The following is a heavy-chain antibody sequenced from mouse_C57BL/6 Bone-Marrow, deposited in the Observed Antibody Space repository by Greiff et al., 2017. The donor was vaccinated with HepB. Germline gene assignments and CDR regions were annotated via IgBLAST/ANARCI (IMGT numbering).Heavy chain of an antibody. V-gene: IGHV1-59*01. CDR2: IDPSDSYT. CDR3: ARWLPWFAY. J-gene: IGHJ3*01. D-gene: IGHD2-2*01. CDR1: GYTFTSYW. Sequence: QLPGAELVRPGTSVKLSCKASGYTFTSYWMHWVKQRPGQGLEWIGVIDPSDSYTNYNQKFKGKATLTVDTSSSTAYMQLSSLTSEDSAVYYCARWLPWFAYWGQGTLVTVSA.